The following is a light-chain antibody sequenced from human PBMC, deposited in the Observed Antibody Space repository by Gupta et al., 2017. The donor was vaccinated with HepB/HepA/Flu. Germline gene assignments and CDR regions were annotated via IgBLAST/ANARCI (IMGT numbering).Light chain of an antibody. V-gene: IGKV3-11*01. CDR2: DAS. J-gene: IGKJ4*01. CDR3: QQRGSCLQT. Sequence: EIVLTQSPATLSLSPGERATLSCRASQGLNTYLTWYQQKPGQAPRLLIYDASKRATGIPARFSGSGSGTDFTLTISSLEPEDFAVYYCQQRGSCLQTFGGGTKVEIK. CDR1: QGLNTY.